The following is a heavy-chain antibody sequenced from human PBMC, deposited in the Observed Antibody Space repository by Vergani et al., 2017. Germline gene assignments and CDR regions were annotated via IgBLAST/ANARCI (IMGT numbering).Heavy chain of an antibody. D-gene: IGHD3-22*01. J-gene: IGHJ4*02. Sequence: QVQLQESGPGLVKPSETLSLTCAVSGYSISSGYYWGWIRQPPGKGLEWIGSIYHSGNTYYNRSLKSRVTISVDTSKNQFSLKLSSVTAADTAVYYCARFPRNYYDTSGYNYGGDYWGQGTLVTVSS. CDR1: GYSISSGYY. CDR3: ARFPRNYYDTSGYNYGGDY. V-gene: IGHV4-38-2*01. CDR2: IYHSGNT.